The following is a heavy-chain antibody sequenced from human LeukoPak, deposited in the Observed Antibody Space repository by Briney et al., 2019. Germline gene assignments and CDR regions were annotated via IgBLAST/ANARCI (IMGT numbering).Heavy chain of an antibody. D-gene: IGHD6-13*01. CDR1: GFTFSRYA. CDR2: ISGSGESR. CDR3: AKYMYSNTWYIIDN. Sequence: AGGSLRLSCAGSGFTFSRYAMCWVRQAPGKGLEWVSVISGSGESRYYADSVKGQFTISRDNSKNTVYLQMISLRAEDTAVYYCAKYMYSNTWYIIDNWGQGTLVTVSS. V-gene: IGHV3-23*01. J-gene: IGHJ4*02.